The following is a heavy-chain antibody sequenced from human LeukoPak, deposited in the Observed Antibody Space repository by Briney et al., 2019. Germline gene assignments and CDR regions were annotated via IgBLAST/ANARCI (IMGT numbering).Heavy chain of an antibody. D-gene: IGHD6-6*01. CDR1: GDSINSGGYF. V-gene: IGHV4-31*03. CDR3: ARDWGSSSDWFDP. CDR2: INYSGST. Sequence: SQTLSLTCTVSGDSINSGGYFWTWIRQHPGKGLEWIGYINYSGSTYHNPSLRSRATISVDTSKNQFSLKLSSVTAADTAVYYCARDWGSSSDWFDPWGQGTLVTVSS. J-gene: IGHJ5*02.